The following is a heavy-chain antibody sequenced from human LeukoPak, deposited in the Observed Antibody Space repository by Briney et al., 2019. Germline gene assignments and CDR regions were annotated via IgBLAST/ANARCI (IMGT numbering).Heavy chain of an antibody. CDR1: GYPFNMFG. Sequence: GGSLRLSCTGSGYPFNMFGIHWVRHAPEQGLDWVSDPCRGGGSTSCADSVKGRFTISRDYSKNMVFLQMNSLRPEDTAVYYCTKEQRIRHCSEGVCMEGYYFDYWGQGSLVTVSS. CDR2: PCRGGGST. J-gene: IGHJ4*02. V-gene: IGHV3-23*01. D-gene: IGHD2-8*01. CDR3: TKEQRIRHCSEGVCMEGYYFDY.